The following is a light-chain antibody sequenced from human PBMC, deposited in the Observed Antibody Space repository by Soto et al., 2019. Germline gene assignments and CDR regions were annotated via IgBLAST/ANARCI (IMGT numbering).Light chain of an antibody. J-gene: IGLJ2*01. V-gene: IGLV4-69*01. CDR3: QTWGTGIHVV. CDR2: LNSDDSH. Sequence: QSVLTQSPSASASLGASVKLTCTLSSGHRSYAIAWHQQQPEKGPRFLMKLNSDDSHRKGDGIPDRFSGSSSGAERYLTISSLQSEDEADYYCQTWGTGIHVVFGGGTKLTVL. CDR1: SGHRSYA.